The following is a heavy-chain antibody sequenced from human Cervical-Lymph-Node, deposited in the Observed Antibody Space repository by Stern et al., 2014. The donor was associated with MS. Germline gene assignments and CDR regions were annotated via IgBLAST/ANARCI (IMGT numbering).Heavy chain of an antibody. CDR3: ARVTGRGTRQNWFDS. CDR1: GGSVSSKY. D-gene: IGHD1-26*01. CDR2: IYFDGST. V-gene: IGHV4-59*02. Sequence: QLQLQESGPGLVQPSETVSLTCAVSGGSVSSKYWNWIRQPPGKGLEWIGYIYFDGSTNYNPSLMSRVVISLETSTNQSSMSLTPVTAADTAVYYCARVTGRGTRQNWFDSWGQGTLVTVSS. J-gene: IGHJ5*01.